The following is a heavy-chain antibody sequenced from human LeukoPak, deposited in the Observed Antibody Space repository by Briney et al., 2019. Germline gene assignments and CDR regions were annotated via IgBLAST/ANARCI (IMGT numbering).Heavy chain of an antibody. CDR2: ISYDGSNK. Sequence: GGSLRLSRAASGFTFSSYGMHWVRQAPGKGLEWVVVISYDGSNKYYADSVKGRFTISRDNSKNTLYLQVNSLRAEDTAVYYCAKETRQWLVSYWGQGTLVTVSS. CDR3: AKETRQWLVSY. CDR1: GFTFSSYG. V-gene: IGHV3-30*18. J-gene: IGHJ4*02. D-gene: IGHD6-19*01.